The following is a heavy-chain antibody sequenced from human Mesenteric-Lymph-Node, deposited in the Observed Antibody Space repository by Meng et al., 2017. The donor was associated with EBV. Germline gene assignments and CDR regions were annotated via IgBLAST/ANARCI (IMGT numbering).Heavy chain of an antibody. V-gene: IGHV4-4*02. CDR1: GGSISSPNW. D-gene: IGHD3-3*01. CDR2: IFHSGTT. Sequence: QVQLQDSAPGLVQPSGTLSLTCAVSGGSISSPNWWRWVRQPAGKGLEWIGEIFHSGTTDYSPSLKSRVTMSIDKSRNQFSLKLNSLTAADTAVYYCATVGGSYDFWIWGQGALVTVSS. CDR3: ATVGGSYDFWI. J-gene: IGHJ4*02.